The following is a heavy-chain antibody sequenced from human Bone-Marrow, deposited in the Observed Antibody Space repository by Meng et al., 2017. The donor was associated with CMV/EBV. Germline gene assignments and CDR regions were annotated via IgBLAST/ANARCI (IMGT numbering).Heavy chain of an antibody. Sequence: SETLSLTCAVYGGSFSGYYWSWIRQPPGKGLEWIGEINHSGSTNYNPSLKSRVTISVDTSKNQFSLKLSSVPAADTAVYYCAIGGPRGQRVYYYYYYGMDVWGQGTTVTVSS. D-gene: IGHD1-1*01. CDR2: INHSGST. V-gene: IGHV4-34*01. CDR3: AIGGPRGQRVYYYYYYGMDV. CDR1: GGSFSGYY. J-gene: IGHJ6*02.